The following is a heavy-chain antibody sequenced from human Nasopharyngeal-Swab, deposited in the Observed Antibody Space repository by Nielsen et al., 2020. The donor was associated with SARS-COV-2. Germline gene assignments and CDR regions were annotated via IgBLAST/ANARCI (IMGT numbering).Heavy chain of an antibody. CDR3: ARDDAYGSGSYYKPSYGMDV. CDR2: ISSSSSYI. J-gene: IGHJ6*02. Sequence: GGSLKISCAASGFTFSSYSMNWVRQAPGKGLEWVSSISSSSSYIYYADSVKGRFTISRDNAKNSLYLQMNSLRAEDTAVYYCARDDAYGSGSYYKPSYGMDVWGQGTTVTVSS. V-gene: IGHV3-21*01. D-gene: IGHD3-10*01. CDR1: GFTFSSYS.